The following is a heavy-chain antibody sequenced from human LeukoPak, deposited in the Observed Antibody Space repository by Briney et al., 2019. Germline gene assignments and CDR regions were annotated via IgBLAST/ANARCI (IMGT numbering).Heavy chain of an antibody. J-gene: IGHJ5*02. V-gene: IGHV4-34*01. D-gene: IGHD2-21*02. Sequence: SETLSLTCAVYGGSFSGYYWSWIRQPPGKGLEWIGEINHSGSTNYNPSLKSRVTISVDTSKNQFSLKLSSVPAADTAVYYCAAVVVTAPNNWFDPWGKGTLVTVSS. CDR3: AAVVVTAPNNWFDP. CDR2: INHSGST. CDR1: GGSFSGYY.